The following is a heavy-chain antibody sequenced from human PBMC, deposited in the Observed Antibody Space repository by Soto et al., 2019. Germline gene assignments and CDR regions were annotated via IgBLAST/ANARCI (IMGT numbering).Heavy chain of an antibody. D-gene: IGHD1-26*01. CDR2: IYYSGST. CDR3: ASYRSSGSYALDY. CDR1: GGSISSYY. Sequence: SETLSLTCTVSGGSISSYYWSWIRQPPGKGLEWIGYIYYSGSTNYNPSLKSRVTISVDTSKNQFSLKLSSVTAADTAVYYCASYRSSGSYALDYWGQGTLVTVSS. V-gene: IGHV4-59*01. J-gene: IGHJ4*02.